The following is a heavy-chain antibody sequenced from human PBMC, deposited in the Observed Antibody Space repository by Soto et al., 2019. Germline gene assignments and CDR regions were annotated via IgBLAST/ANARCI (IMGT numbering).Heavy chain of an antibody. Sequence: ASVKVSCKASGYTFTSYDINWVRQATGQGLEWMGWMNPNSGNTGYAQKFQGRVTMTRNTSISTAYMELSSLRSEDTAVYSGARWNRFRDGFSGWAVGGKGPRFPVPP. CDR3: ARWNRFRDGFSGWAV. J-gene: IGHJ6*04. V-gene: IGHV1-8*01. CDR1: GYTFTSYD. CDR2: MNPNSGNT. D-gene: IGHD1-1*01.